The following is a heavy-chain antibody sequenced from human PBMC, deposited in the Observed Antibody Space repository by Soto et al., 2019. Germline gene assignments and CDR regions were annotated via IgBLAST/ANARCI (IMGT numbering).Heavy chain of an antibody. CDR1: GYTFTSYY. CDR2: INPSGGST. D-gene: IGHD1-26*01. J-gene: IGHJ6*02. CDR3: ARDGSYYTMDV. Sequence: GASVKFSCKASGYTFTSYYMHWVRQAPGQGLEWMGIINPSGGSTTYAQKFQGRVTMTRDTSTSTVYMELSSLRSEDTAVYYCARDGSYYTMDVWGQGTTVTVSS. V-gene: IGHV1-46*01.